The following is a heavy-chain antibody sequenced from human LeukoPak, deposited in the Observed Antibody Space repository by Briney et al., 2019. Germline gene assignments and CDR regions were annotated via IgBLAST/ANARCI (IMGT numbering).Heavy chain of an antibody. D-gene: IGHD4-17*01. V-gene: IGHV3-9*01. J-gene: IGHJ4*02. CDR1: GFTFDDYA. CDR2: ISWNSGSI. Sequence: GGSLRLSCAASGFTFDDYAMHWVRQAPGKGLEWVSSISWNSGSIGYADSVKGRFTISRDNAKNSLYLQMNSLRAEDTALYYCAKGTLGDYRAGPDYWGRGTLVTVSS. CDR3: AKGTLGDYRAGPDY.